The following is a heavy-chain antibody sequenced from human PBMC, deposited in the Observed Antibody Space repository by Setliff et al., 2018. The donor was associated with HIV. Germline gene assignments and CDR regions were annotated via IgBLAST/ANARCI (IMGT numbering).Heavy chain of an antibody. V-gene: IGHV1-46*01. CDR2: INPSGGST. Sequence: VSCKASGYTFTSYYMHWVRQAPGQGLEWMGIINPSGGSTSYAQKFQGRVTMTRDTSTSTVYMELSSLRSEDTAVYYCARDRQVVVVAATGYYYYYMDVWGKGTTVTVSS. D-gene: IGHD2-15*01. CDR3: ARDRQVVVVAATGYYYYYMDV. CDR1: GYTFTSYY. J-gene: IGHJ6*03.